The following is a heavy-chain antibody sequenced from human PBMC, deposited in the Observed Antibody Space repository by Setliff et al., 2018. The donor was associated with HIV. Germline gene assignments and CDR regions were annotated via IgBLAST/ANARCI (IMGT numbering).Heavy chain of an antibody. J-gene: IGHJ6*02. CDR3: ARDGAGDYIRGMDV. CDR1: GGSFSGYY. Sequence: PSETLSLTCTVYGGSFSGYYWSWIRQPPGMGLEWIGEINQSGSTNYNPSLKSRVTISVDKSKNQFSLKLSSVTAADTAVYYCARDGAGDYIRGMDVWGQGTTVTVSS. V-gene: IGHV4-34*01. CDR2: INQSGST. D-gene: IGHD4-17*01.